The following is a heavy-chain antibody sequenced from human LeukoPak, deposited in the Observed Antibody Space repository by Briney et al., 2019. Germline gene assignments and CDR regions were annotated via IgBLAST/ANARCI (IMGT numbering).Heavy chain of an antibody. D-gene: IGHD6-19*01. J-gene: IGHJ4*02. CDR1: GFTFSDYY. CDR3: ARGNGISNAWSCYFDY. V-gene: IGHV3-11*06. CDR2: ISRSDGST. Sequence: GGSLRLSCAASGFTFSDYYMTWMRQAPGKGLEWVSYISRSDGSTKYTDSVKGRFTISRDNAKNSLYLQMNSLRAEDTAVYYCARGNGISNAWSCYFDYCGQGTLVTVSS.